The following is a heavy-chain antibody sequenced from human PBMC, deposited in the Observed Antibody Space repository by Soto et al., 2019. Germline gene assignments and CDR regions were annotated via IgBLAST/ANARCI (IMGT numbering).Heavy chain of an antibody. J-gene: IGHJ6*03. Sequence: QVQLVESGGGLVKPGGSLRLSCAASGFTFSDYYMRWIRQAPGKGLEWISYISGSGSTIYYADSVRGRFTISRDNAENTLYLQMNSLRAEDTAVYYCARARGYYYYYMDVWGKGPRSPSP. D-gene: IGHD3-10*01. V-gene: IGHV3-11*01. CDR2: ISGSGSTI. CDR3: ARARGYYYYYMDV. CDR1: GFTFSDYY.